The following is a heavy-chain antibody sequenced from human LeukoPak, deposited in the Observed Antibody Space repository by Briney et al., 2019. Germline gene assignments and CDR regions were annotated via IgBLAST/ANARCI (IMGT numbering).Heavy chain of an antibody. D-gene: IGHD3-22*01. CDR2: IDPSDSYT. V-gene: IGHV5-10-1*01. CDR3: ARSYDSSGNDY. CDR1: GYSFSTYW. J-gene: IGHJ4*02. Sequence: GESLKISCKASGYSFSTYWITWVRQMPGKGLEWMGRIDPSDSYTNYSPSFQGHVTISADKSISTAYLQWSSLKASDTAMYYCARSYDSSGNDYWGQGTLVTVSS.